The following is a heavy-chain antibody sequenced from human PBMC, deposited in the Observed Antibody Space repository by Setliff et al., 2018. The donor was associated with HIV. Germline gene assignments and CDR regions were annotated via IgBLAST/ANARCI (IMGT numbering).Heavy chain of an antibody. V-gene: IGHV4-31*03. CDR3: ARAYGDIATYYYYYYMDV. Sequence: PSETLSLTCTVSGGSISGGGYYWSWIRQHPGKGLDWIGNIYYIGNTDYNPSLKSRVTISIDTSKNQFSLELSSVTAADTAAYYCARAYGDIATYYYYYYMDVWGKGTTVTVSS. D-gene: IGHD4-17*01. CDR1: GGSISGGGYY. CDR2: IYYIGNT. J-gene: IGHJ6*03.